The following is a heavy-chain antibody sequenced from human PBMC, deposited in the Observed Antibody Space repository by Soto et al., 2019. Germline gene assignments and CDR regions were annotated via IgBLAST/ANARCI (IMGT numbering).Heavy chain of an antibody. D-gene: IGHD3-22*01. CDR2: ISPYNGNT. CDR3: ARDQNFFDSGGYYDH. CDR1: GYTFVSYG. Sequence: QIQLVQSAAEVKKPGASVKVSCKTSGYTFVSYGISWVRQAPGQGLEWMGWISPYNGNTNFAQRFRGRVTLTTDTSTDIVYMDLGSVKSDDTAVYYCARDQNFFDSGGYYDHWGQGTLITVSS. J-gene: IGHJ5*02. V-gene: IGHV1-18*04.